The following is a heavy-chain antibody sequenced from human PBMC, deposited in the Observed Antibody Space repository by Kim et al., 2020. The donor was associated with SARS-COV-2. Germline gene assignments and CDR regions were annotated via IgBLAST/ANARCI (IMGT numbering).Heavy chain of an antibody. CDR3: ARTWYYGGGVSLLRPPYDD. J-gene: IGHJ4*02. D-gene: IGHD3-10*02. V-gene: IGHV4-31*03. Sequence: SETRSLTCTVAGDSISSGDYFWGWIRQHPGKGLEWIGHIHSSGNTYYDPSLKTRVTISVDTSKNQYSLKLTSVTAADTAVYFCARTWYYGGGVSLLRPPYDDWGQGTLVTVSS. CDR2: IHSSGNT. CDR1: GDSISSGDYF.